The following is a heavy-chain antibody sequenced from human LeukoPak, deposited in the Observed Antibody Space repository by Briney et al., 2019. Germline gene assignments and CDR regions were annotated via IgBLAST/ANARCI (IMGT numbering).Heavy chain of an antibody. CDR1: GFTFSSYW. V-gene: IGHV3-7*01. J-gene: IGHJ6*03. Sequence: GGSLRLSCAASGFTFSSYWMSWVRQAPGKGLEWVANIKQDGSEKYYVDAVKGRFTIARYNAKNSLYLQINSLRAEDTAVYYCARVGIAARLYYYYYMDVWGKGTTVTVSS. CDR2: IKQDGSEK. D-gene: IGHD6-6*01. CDR3: ARVGIAARLYYYYYMDV.